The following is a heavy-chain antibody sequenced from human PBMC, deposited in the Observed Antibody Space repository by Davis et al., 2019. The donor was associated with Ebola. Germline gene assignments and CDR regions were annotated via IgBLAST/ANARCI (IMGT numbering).Heavy chain of an antibody. CDR1: GYTFTSYG. V-gene: IGHV1-18*01. CDR2: ISAYNGNT. J-gene: IGHJ4*02. CDR3: ARGRYFDWLLSGSWYFDY. Sequence: ASVKVSCKASGYTFTSYGISWVRQAPGQGLEWMGWISAYNGNTNYAQKLQGRVTMTTDTSTSTAYMELRSLRSDDTAVYYCARGRYFDWLLSGSWYFDYWGQGTLVTVSS. D-gene: IGHD3-9*01.